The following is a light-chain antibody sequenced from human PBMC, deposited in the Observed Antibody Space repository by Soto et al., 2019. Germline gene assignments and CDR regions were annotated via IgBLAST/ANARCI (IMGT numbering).Light chain of an antibody. Sequence: QSALTQPASVSGSPGQSITISCTGTSNDVGGYNLVSWYQQHPGKAPKLLIYEGVKRPSGVSDRFSGSKSGNTASLTISGLQTEDEADYYCCSYAGGISFVLFGGGTKLTVL. V-gene: IGLV2-23*03. CDR1: SNDVGGYNL. CDR3: CSYAGGISFVL. CDR2: EGV. J-gene: IGLJ2*01.